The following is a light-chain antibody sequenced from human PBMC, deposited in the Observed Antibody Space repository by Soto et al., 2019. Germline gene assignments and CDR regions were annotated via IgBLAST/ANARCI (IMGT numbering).Light chain of an antibody. CDR2: QAS. J-gene: IGKJ1*01. CDR3: QQYYVNPWT. CDR1: QSINTW. Sequence: DIHMTQSPSTLSASVGDRVTIACRASQSINTWLAWYQQKPGKAPNLLIYQASSLESGVPSRFSGSGSGTEFTLTISSLQPDDFATYYCQQYYVNPWTFGQGTKVDIK. V-gene: IGKV1-5*03.